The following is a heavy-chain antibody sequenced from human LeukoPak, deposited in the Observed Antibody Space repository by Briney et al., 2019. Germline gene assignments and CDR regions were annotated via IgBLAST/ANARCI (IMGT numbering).Heavy chain of an antibody. J-gene: IGHJ5*01. CDR2: ISTSGST. CDR1: GVSISSYY. CDR3: AREADS. V-gene: IGHV4-4*07. Sequence: SETLSLTCSVSGVSISSYYWTWIRQPAGKGLEWIGRISTSGSTNYNPSLKSRVTMSLDTSKNQFSLKLNSVTAADTAVYYCAREADSWGQRTLVTVSS.